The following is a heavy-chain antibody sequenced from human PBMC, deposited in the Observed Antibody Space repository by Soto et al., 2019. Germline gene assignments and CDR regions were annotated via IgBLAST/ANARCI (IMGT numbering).Heavy chain of an antibody. CDR3: ARNEEEGPLEY. Sequence: SVKVSCKASRLTFTSSAVQWVRQAGGQRLEWIGWIVVGSRNTNYAQKFQERVTITRDMSTSTAYMELSSLKASDIATYYCARNEEEGPLEYWGQGTPVTVS. CDR2: IVVGSRNT. D-gene: IGHD3-3*02. CDR1: RLTFTSSA. V-gene: IGHV1-58*01. J-gene: IGHJ4*02.